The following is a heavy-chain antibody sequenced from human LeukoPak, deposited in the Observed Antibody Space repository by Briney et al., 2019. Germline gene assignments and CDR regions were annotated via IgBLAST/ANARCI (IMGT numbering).Heavy chain of an antibody. CDR1: GYTFTSYY. CDR3: ARARAPYCSSTSCLYYYYYYMDV. J-gene: IGHJ6*03. Sequence: ASVKVSCKASGYTFTSYYMHWVRQAPGQGLEWMGIINPSGGSTSYAQKFQGRVTMTRDMSTSTVYMELSSLRSEDTAVYYCARARAPYCSSTSCLYYYYYYMDVWGKGTTVTVSS. D-gene: IGHD2-2*01. CDR2: INPSGGST. V-gene: IGHV1-46*01.